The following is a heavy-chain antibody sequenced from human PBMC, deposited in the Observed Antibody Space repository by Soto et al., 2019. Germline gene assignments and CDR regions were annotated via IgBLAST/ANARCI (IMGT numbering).Heavy chain of an antibody. Sequence: GGSLRLSCAASGFAFNTYGMHWVRQAPGRGLEWVALLWYDGSNEEYADSVKGRFTISRDNSKNTLYLQMNSLRVEDTALYFCAKGDSDYYFDSLGQGTLVTVSS. CDR3: AKGDSDYYFDS. V-gene: IGHV3-33*03. CDR2: LWYDGSNE. CDR1: GFAFNTYG. D-gene: IGHD4-4*01. J-gene: IGHJ4*02.